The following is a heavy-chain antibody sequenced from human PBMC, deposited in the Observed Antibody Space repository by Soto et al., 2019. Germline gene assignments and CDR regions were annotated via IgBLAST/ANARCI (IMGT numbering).Heavy chain of an antibody. CDR1: GFTFSSYG. Sequence: QVQLVESGGGVVQPGRSLRLSCAASGFTFSSYGMHWVRQAPGKGLEWVAVISYDGSNKYYADSVKGRFTISRDNSKNTLYLQMNSLRAADTAVYYCAKDVRCGGDCYEPGRKWGQGSLVTVSS. D-gene: IGHD2-21*02. V-gene: IGHV3-30*18. CDR2: ISYDGSNK. CDR3: AKDVRCGGDCYEPGRK. J-gene: IGHJ4*02.